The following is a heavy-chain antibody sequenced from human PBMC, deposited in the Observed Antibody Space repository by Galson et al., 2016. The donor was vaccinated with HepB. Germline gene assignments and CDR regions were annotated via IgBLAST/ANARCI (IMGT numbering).Heavy chain of an antibody. J-gene: IGHJ4*02. D-gene: IGHD3-10*01. Sequence: SLRLSCAASGFTFTNYWMHWVRQAPGKGLVWVSRINSDGSTTTYADSVKGRFTISRDNAKNTLYLQMNSLRAEDTALYYCARGEATVARGVTAADWGQGTLVTVSS. V-gene: IGHV3-74*01. CDR2: INSDGSTT. CDR3: ARGEATVARGVTAAD. CDR1: GFTFTNYW.